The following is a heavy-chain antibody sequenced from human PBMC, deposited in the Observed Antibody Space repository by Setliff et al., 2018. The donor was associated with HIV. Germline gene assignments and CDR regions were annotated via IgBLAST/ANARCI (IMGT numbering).Heavy chain of an antibody. Sequence: ASVKVSCKASGYSPGNYGIAWVRQARGQGLEWLGWISVNTGDVFYAQTFQGRVTMTADASTGTVHMDLRGLTFDDSAIYFCAYRRGGWELRVWGQGTSVTVSP. CDR3: AYRRGGWELRV. V-gene: IGHV1-18*01. CDR2: ISVNTGDV. J-gene: IGHJ4*02. D-gene: IGHD1-26*01. CDR1: GYSPGNYG.